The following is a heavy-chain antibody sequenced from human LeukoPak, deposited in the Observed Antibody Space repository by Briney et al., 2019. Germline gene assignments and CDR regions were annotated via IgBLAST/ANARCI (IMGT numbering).Heavy chain of an antibody. D-gene: IGHD5-24*01. CDR1: GYTFTSYY. CDR3: ARHRDGYNCDY. Sequence: GASVKVSCKASGYTFTSYYMHWVRQAPGQGLEWMGIINPSGGSTSYAQKFQGRVTMTRDTSISTAYMELSRLRSDDTAVYYCARHRDGYNCDYWGQGTLVTVSS. J-gene: IGHJ4*02. V-gene: IGHV1-46*01. CDR2: INPSGGST.